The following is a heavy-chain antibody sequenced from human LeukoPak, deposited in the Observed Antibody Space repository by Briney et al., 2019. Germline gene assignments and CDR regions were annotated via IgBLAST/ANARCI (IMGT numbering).Heavy chain of an antibody. V-gene: IGHV3-74*01. J-gene: IGHJ4*02. CDR1: GFTFTSSW. CDR2: INSDGSNR. D-gene: IGHD6-6*01. Sequence: GGSLRLSCAASGFTFTSSWMHWVRQAPGKGLVWVSRINSDGSNRNYADSVKGRFTISRDNAKNALYLQMDSLRAEDAAVYYCARDPGAARPIDYWGQGTLVTVSS. CDR3: ARDPGAARPIDY.